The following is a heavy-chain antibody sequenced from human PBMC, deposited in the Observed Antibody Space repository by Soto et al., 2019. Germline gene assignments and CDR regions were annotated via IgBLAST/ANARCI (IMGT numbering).Heavy chain of an antibody. J-gene: IGHJ4*02. V-gene: IGHV3-7*04. D-gene: IGHD1-1*01. CDR3: VRGDGFWTNS. CDR2: IKGDGSEK. CDR1: GVTFSVTW. Sequence: EVQLVESGGDLVQPGGSLRLSCAASGVTFSVTWMTWVRQAPGKGLEWVATIKGDGSEKHYVDSVKGRFTISRDNAKNSVSLQMNSLRVDDTAVYYCVRGDGFWTNSWGQGTLVTGSS.